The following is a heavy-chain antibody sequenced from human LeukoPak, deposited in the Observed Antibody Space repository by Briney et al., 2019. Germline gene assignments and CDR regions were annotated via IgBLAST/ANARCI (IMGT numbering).Heavy chain of an antibody. CDR2: IIPIFGTA. D-gene: IGHD1-1*01. V-gene: IGHV1-69*13. CDR1: GGTFSSYA. J-gene: IGHJ5*02. Sequence: ASVKVSCKASGGTFSSYATSWVRQAPGQGLEWMGGIIPIFGTANCAQKFQGRVTITADESTSTAYMELSSLRSEDTAVYYCARRTGTTVWFWFDPWGQGTLVTVSS. CDR3: ARRTGTTVWFWFDP.